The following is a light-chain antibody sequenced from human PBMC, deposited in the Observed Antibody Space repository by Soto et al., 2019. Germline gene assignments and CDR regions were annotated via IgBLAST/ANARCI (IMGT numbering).Light chain of an antibody. Sequence: EIVMTQSPATLSVSPGERVTLSCRASQSVSRYLAWYQHKPGLPPRLLIYGASARATGIPARFSGSGSGTDFNLTISSLQSEDSAVYFCQQCSDWPLFTFGQGTQLEVK. J-gene: IGKJ5*01. CDR3: QQCSDWPLFT. V-gene: IGKV3-15*01. CDR2: GAS. CDR1: QSVSRY.